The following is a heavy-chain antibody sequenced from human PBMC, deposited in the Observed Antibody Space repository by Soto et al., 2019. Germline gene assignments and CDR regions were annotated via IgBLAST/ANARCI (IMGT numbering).Heavy chain of an antibody. CDR1: GGSISSGDYY. D-gene: IGHD7-27*01. CDR2: IYDRGST. Sequence: QVQLQESGPGLVKPSQTLSLTCTVSGGSISSGDYYWSWIRQSPGQGLEWIGHIYDRGSTYSNPSLNSRVFILVDTSKNQFSLNLNSVTAADTAVYYCARGLSGDKVDYWGRGTLVTVSS. V-gene: IGHV4-30-4*01. J-gene: IGHJ4*02. CDR3: ARGLSGDKVDY.